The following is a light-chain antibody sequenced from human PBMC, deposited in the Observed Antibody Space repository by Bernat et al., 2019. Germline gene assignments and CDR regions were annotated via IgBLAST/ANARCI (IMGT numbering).Light chain of an antibody. Sequence: EIVLTQSPATLSLSPGERATLSCRASQSVSSYLAWYQQKPGQAPRLLIYDASTRATGIPVRFSGSGSGTQFTLTISSLQSEDFAVYYCQQYINWPLTFGGGTKVEIK. CDR2: DAS. J-gene: IGKJ4*01. CDR3: QQYINWPLT. CDR1: QSVSSY. V-gene: IGKV3-15*01.